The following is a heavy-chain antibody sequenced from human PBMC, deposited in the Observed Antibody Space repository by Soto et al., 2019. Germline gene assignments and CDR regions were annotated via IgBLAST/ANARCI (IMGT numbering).Heavy chain of an antibody. CDR1: GGSFSGYY. Sequence: SSETLSLTCAVYGGSFSGYYWSWIRQPPGKGLEWIGEINHSGSSNYNPSLKSRVTISVDTSKNQFSLKLSSVTAADTAVYYCASNEKALMVYAIKYWGQGTLVTVSS. CDR3: ASNEKALMVYAIKY. V-gene: IGHV4-34*01. CDR2: INHSGSS. J-gene: IGHJ4*02. D-gene: IGHD2-8*01.